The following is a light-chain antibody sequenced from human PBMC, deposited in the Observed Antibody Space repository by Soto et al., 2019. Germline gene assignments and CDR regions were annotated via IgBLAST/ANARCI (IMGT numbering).Light chain of an antibody. CDR2: RAS. Sequence: EIVLTQSPGTLSLSPGERATLSCRASQTISSSFLAWYQQKPGQAPRLLIYRASRRAPGIPDRFSGSGSWTDFTLTISRLEPEDFAVYYCHQFGSSPLDTFCPGTKVAIK. V-gene: IGKV3-20*01. CDR3: HQFGSSPLDT. J-gene: IGKJ3*01. CDR1: QTISSSF.